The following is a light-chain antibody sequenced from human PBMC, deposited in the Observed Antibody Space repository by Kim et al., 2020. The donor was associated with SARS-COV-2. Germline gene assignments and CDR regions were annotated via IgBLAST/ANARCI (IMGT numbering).Light chain of an antibody. J-gene: IGKJ1*01. CDR2: DAA. V-gene: IGKV3-20*01. Sequence: SPGERATLSCRASQSVSRGYLAWYQQKPGQSPRLLIYDAASRATGIPDRFSGSGSGTDFTLTISRLEPEDFAVYYCQQYDSSPRTFGQGTKV. CDR1: QSVSRGY. CDR3: QQYDSSPRT.